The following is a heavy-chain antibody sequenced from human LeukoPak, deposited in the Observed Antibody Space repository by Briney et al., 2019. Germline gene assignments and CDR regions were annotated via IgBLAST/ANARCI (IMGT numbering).Heavy chain of an antibody. D-gene: IGHD3-9*01. V-gene: IGHV3-23*01. CDR3: AKADGDFDWLLLSTYYYYYGMDV. CDR1: GFTFSTYA. J-gene: IGHJ6*02. CDR2: IRGGDGSS. Sequence: GGSLRLSCAVAGFTFSTYAMSWVRQAPGEGLEWVSAIRGGDGSSYYTDSVKGRFTISRDNSKNTLYLQMNSLRAEDTAVYYCAKADGDFDWLLLSTYYYYYGMDVWGQGTTVTVSS.